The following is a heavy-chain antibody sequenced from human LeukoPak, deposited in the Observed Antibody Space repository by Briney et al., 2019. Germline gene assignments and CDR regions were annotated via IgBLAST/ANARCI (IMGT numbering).Heavy chain of an antibody. CDR2: IWYDGSNK. CDR3: ARDGLRGNNWFDP. CDR1: GSTFGSYG. V-gene: IGHV3-33*01. D-gene: IGHD5-24*01. Sequence: PGGSLRLSCAASGSTFGSYGMHWVRQAPGKGLEWVAVIWYDGSNKYYADSVKGRFTISRDNSKNTLDLQMNSLRAADTAVYYCARDGLRGNNWFDPWGQGTLVTVSS. J-gene: IGHJ5*02.